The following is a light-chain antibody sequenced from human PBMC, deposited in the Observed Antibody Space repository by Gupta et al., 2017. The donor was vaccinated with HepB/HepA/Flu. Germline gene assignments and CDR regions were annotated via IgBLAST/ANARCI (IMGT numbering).Light chain of an antibody. Sequence: EIVMTQSPVTLSVSPGERATLSCRASQTISINLAWYQQKPGQSPRLLIYGASTRATGIPARFSDSGSGTEFTLTISSRQSEDFAVYFCQQYADRPPWTFGQGTKVEIK. J-gene: IGKJ1*01. CDR3: QQYADRPPWT. V-gene: IGKV3-15*01. CDR2: GAS. CDR1: QTISIN.